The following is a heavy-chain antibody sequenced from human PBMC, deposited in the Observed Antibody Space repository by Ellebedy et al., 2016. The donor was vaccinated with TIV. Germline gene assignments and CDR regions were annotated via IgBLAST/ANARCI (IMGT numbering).Heavy chain of an antibody. D-gene: IGHD6-13*01. CDR1: GFTFSSYS. CDR3: ARRIAAAGSNWFDP. J-gene: IGHJ5*02. CDR2: ISSSSSYI. V-gene: IGHV3-21*01. Sequence: GGSLRLXXAASGFTFSSYSMNWVRQAPGKGLEWVSSISSSSSYIYYADSVKGRFTISRDNAKNSLYLQMNSLRAEDTAVYYCARRIAAAGSNWFDPWGQGTLVTVSS.